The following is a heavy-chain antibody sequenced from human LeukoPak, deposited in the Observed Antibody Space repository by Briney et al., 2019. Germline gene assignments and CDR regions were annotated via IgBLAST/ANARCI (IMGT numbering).Heavy chain of an antibody. Sequence: GGSLRLSCAVSGLTFNNYAMSWVRQAPGKGLEWVSAISKSGDHTYYAASAKGRFTIYRDNSKNTQYLQMNSLRAEDTAVYYCATSWGPDTSAFRWGRDGMDVWGQGITVIVS. CDR2: ISKSGDHT. V-gene: IGHV3-23*01. J-gene: IGHJ6*02. CDR3: ATSWGPDTSAFRWGRDGMDV. CDR1: GLTFNNYA. D-gene: IGHD3-16*01.